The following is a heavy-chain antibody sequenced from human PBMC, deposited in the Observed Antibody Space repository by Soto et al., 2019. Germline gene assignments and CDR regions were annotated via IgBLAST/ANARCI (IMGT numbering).Heavy chain of an antibody. Sequence: VQLLESGGGLVQPGGSLRLSCSASGFTFSDYAMSWVRQAPGRGLEWVSAVSAGGEYTYYSSSVKGRFSISRDNLNGTLHLQMDGLRVEDTAFYFCTKGRVALSPRNYFGALGQGTLVTVSS. J-gene: IGHJ4*02. V-gene: IGHV3-23*01. CDR2: VSAGGEYT. CDR1: GFTFSDYA. CDR3: TKGRVALSPRNYFGA. D-gene: IGHD3-3*01.